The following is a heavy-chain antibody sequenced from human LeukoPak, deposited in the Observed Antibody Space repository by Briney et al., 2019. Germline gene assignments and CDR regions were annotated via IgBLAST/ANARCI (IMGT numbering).Heavy chain of an antibody. CDR2: IKQDGSET. CDR1: GFTFSRYW. CDR3: ARVVPTVTPV. V-gene: IGHV3-7*04. Sequence: PGGSRRLSCAASGFTFSRYWMSWVRQAPGKGLEWVANIKQDGSETYYVDSVKGRFTNSRNNTKNTLYLQMNSLRAEDTAVYYCARVVPTVTPVWGQGTLVTVSS. J-gene: IGHJ4*02. D-gene: IGHD4-17*01.